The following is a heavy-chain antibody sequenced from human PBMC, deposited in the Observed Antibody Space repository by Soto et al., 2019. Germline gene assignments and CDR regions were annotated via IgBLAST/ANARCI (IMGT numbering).Heavy chain of an antibody. Sequence: SETLSLTCTVSGGSISSYYWSWIRQPPGKGLEWIGYIYYSGSTNYNPSLKSRVTISVDTSKNQFSLKLSSVTAADTAVYYCARVWRATYYYDSSGYYWFDPWGQGTLVTVSS. CDR3: ARVWRATYYYDSSGYYWFDP. D-gene: IGHD3-22*01. J-gene: IGHJ5*02. CDR1: GGSISSYY. V-gene: IGHV4-59*01. CDR2: IYYSGST.